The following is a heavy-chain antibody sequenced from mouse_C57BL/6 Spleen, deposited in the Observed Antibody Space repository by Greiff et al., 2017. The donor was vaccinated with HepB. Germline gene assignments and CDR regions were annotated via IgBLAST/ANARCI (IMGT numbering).Heavy chain of an antibody. CDR1: GYSITSGYD. V-gene: IGHV3-1*01. D-gene: IGHD1-1*02. CDR3: ARDPGGTGPYWYFDV. J-gene: IGHJ1*03. CDR2: ISYSGST. Sequence: EVKLMESGPGMVKPSQSLSLTCTVTGYSITSGYDWHWIRHVPGNKLEWMGYISYSGSTNYNPSRKSRISITHDTSKNHFFLKLNSVTTEDTATYYCARDPGGTGPYWYFDVWGTGTPVTVSS.